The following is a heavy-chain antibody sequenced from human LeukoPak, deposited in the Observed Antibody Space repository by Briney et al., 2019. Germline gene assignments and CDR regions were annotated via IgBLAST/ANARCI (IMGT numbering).Heavy chain of an antibody. Sequence: SETLSLTCTVSGGSISSYYWSWIRQPPGKGLEWIGYIYYSVSTNYNPSLKSRVTISVDTSKNQFSLKLSSVTAADTAVYYCARDRVADYVWGSYRYSNWFDPWGQGTLVTVSS. CDR1: GGSISSYY. CDR2: IYYSVST. J-gene: IGHJ5*02. D-gene: IGHD3-16*02. CDR3: ARDRVADYVWGSYRYSNWFDP. V-gene: IGHV4-59*01.